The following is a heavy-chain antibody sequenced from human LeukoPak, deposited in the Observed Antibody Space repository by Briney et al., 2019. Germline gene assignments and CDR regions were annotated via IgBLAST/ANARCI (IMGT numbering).Heavy chain of an antibody. V-gene: IGHV4-34*01. CDR3: ARGALPYGDFYYFDY. Sequence: SETLSLTCAVYGGSFSGYYWSWLRQPPGKGLEWIGEINHSGSTNYNPSLKSRVTISVDTSKNQFSLKLSSVTAADTAVYYCARGALPYGDFYYFDYWGQGTLVIVSS. J-gene: IGHJ4*02. D-gene: IGHD4-17*01. CDR1: GGSFSGYY. CDR2: INHSGST.